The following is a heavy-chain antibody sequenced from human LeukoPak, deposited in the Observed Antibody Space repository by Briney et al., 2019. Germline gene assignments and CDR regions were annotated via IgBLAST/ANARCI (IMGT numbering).Heavy chain of an antibody. D-gene: IGHD3-22*01. CDR2: IYSGGST. CDR1: GFTVSSNY. CDR3: ARDAPYYYDSSGYYGAQYYFDY. Sequence: GGSLRLSCAASGFTVSSNYMSWVRQAPGKGLEWVSVIYSGGSTYYADSVKGRFTISRHNSKNTLYLQMNSLRAEDTAVYYCARDAPYYYDSSGYYGAQYYFDYWGQGTLVTVSS. V-gene: IGHV3-53*04. J-gene: IGHJ4*02.